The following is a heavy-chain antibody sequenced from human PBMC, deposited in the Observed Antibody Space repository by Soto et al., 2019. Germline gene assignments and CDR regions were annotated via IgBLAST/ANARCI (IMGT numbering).Heavy chain of an antibody. J-gene: IGHJ3*02. CDR3: ARELGIFGVVTKGAFDI. V-gene: IGHV1-46*01. CDR1: GYTFTSYY. Sequence: QVQLVQSGAEVKKPGASVKVSCKASGYTFTSYYMHWVRQAPGQGLEWMGIINPSGGSTSYAQKFQGRVTMTRDTSTSTVYMELSSLRSEDTAVYYCARELGIFGVVTKGAFDIWGQGTMVTVSS. D-gene: IGHD3-3*01. CDR2: INPSGGST.